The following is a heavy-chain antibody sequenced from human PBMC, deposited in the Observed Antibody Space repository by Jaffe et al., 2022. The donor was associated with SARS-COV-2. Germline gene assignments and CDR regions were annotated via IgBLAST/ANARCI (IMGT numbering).Heavy chain of an antibody. CDR2: ISTANDI. Sequence: EVQLVESGGGLVQPGGSLRLSCVASGFTFSNYDMHWVRQAAGKGLEWVSAISTANDIYYLDSVRGRFTISRENAKNSLYLQLNSLRAGDTAVYYCARGAVAGAFDWFDPWGQGTLVTVSS. D-gene: IGHD6-19*01. CDR1: GFTFSNYD. CDR3: ARGAVAGAFDWFDP. V-gene: IGHV3-13*01. J-gene: IGHJ5*02.